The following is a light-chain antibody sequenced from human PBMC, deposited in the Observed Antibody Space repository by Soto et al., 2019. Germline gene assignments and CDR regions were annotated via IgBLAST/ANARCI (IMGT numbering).Light chain of an antibody. V-gene: IGKV3D-11*02. Sequence: EIVMTQSPATLSVSPWERATLSCRASQSIGSTLAWYQQKPGQAPRLLIYDASNRVTGIPARFRGSGSGTDFTLTISSLEPDDFAVYYCQQRSNWQITFGQGTRLEI. CDR2: DAS. J-gene: IGKJ5*01. CDR3: QQRSNWQIT. CDR1: QSIGST.